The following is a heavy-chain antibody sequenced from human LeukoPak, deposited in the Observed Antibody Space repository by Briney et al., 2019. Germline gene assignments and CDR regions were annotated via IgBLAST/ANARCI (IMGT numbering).Heavy chain of an antibody. J-gene: IGHJ4*02. CDR3: ARSGPPGYSSSWYSY. CDR2: ISAYNGNT. V-gene: IGHV1-18*01. Sequence: ASVKVSCKASGYTFTSYGISWVRQAPGQGLEWMGWISAYNGNTNYAQKLQGRVTMTTDTSTSTAYMELRSLRSDDTAVYYCARSGPPGYSSSWYSYWGQGTLVTVSS. CDR1: GYTFTSYG. D-gene: IGHD6-13*01.